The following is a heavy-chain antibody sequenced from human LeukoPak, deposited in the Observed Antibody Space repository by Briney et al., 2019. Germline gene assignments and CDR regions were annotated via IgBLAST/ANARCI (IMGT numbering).Heavy chain of an antibody. V-gene: IGHV3-23*01. D-gene: IGHD4-23*01. CDR2: ISGSGDST. CDR3: AKDRYYGGTGAYFDN. CDR1: GFAFSSYA. J-gene: IGHJ4*02. Sequence: GGSLRLSCAASGFAFSSYAMSWVRQAPGKGLEWVSAISGSGDSTYYADSVKGRFAISRDNSKNTVFLQMNSLGAEDTAVYYCAKDRYYGGTGAYFDNWGQGTLVTVSS.